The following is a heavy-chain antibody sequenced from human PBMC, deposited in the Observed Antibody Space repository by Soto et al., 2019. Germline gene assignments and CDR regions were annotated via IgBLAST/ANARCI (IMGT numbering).Heavy chain of an antibody. CDR1: GGSISSGGYY. CDR3: ARRDCSGGSCFAYNWFDP. CDR2: IYYSGST. J-gene: IGHJ5*02. V-gene: IGHV4-31*03. D-gene: IGHD2-15*01. Sequence: QVQLQESGPGLVKPSQTLSLTCTVSGGSISSGGYYWSWIRQHPGKGLEWIGYIYYSGSTYYNPSLKSRVTISVDTSKNQFSLKLSSVTAADTAVYYCARRDCSGGSCFAYNWFDPWGQGTLVTVSS.